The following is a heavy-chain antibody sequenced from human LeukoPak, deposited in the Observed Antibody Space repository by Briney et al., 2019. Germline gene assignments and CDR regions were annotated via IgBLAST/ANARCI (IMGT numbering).Heavy chain of an antibody. CDR2: IIPIFGTA. CDR3: ARDALKGYCSGGSCYSAHDYYYMDV. V-gene: IGHV1-69*06. CDR1: GGTFSSYA. D-gene: IGHD2-15*01. J-gene: IGHJ6*03. Sequence: SVKVSCKASGGTFSSYAISWVRQAPGQGLEWMGGIIPIFGTANYAQKFQGRVTITADKSTSTAYMELSSLRSEDTAVYYCARDALKGYCSGGSCYSAHDYYYMDVWGKGTTVTVSS.